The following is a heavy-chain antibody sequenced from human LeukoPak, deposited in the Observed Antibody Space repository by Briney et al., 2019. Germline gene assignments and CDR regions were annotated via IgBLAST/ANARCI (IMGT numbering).Heavy chain of an antibody. J-gene: IGHJ5*02. Sequence: ASVTVSCTASRYTFTGYYMHWVRQAPGQGLEWMGWINPNSGGTNYAQKFQGWVTTTRDTSISTAYMELSRLRSDDTAVYYCARSAPYCSSTSCYGGDNWFDPWGQGTLVTVSS. D-gene: IGHD2-2*01. V-gene: IGHV1-2*04. CDR3: ARSAPYCSSTSCYGGDNWFDP. CDR2: INPNSGGT. CDR1: RYTFTGYY.